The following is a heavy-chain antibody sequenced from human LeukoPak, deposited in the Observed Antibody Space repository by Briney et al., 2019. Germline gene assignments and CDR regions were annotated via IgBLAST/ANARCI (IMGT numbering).Heavy chain of an antibody. CDR1: GFTFDNYT. V-gene: IGHV3-9*01. Sequence: AGGSLRLSCAASGFTFDNYTMHWVRQAPGKGLEWLSIISWNSGYIGYADSVKGRFTISRDNAKKSLDLQMNSLRAEDTAFYYCAKVRGTYSSGYFFDYWDQGTLVTVSS. D-gene: IGHD6-19*01. CDR2: ISWNSGYI. J-gene: IGHJ4*02. CDR3: AKVRGTYSSGYFFDY.